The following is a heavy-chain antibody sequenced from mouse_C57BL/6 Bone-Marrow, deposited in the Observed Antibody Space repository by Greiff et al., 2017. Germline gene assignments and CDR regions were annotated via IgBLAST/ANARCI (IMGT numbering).Heavy chain of an antibody. CDR2: IHPNSGST. Sequence: QVQLQQPGAELVKPGASVKLSCKASGYTFTSYWMHWVKQRPGQGLEWIGMIHPNSGSTKYNEKFKSKATLTGDKSSSTAYMQLSSLTSEDSAVYYCARGEYYYGNYGGCFDYCGQGTTLTVSS. CDR1: GYTFTSYW. D-gene: IGHD2-1*01. CDR3: ARGEYYYGNYGGCFDY. J-gene: IGHJ2*01. V-gene: IGHV1-64*01.